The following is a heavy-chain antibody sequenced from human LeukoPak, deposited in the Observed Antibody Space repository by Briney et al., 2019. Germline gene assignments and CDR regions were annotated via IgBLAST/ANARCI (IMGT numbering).Heavy chain of an antibody. CDR3: ARSIKRINWFDS. D-gene: IGHD1-14*01. CDR2: INSDGSST. J-gene: IGHJ5*01. V-gene: IGHV3-74*01. Sequence: GGSLRLSCAASGFTFSSYWMHWVRQAPGKGLVWVSRINSDGSSTSYADSVKGRFTISRDNAKNTLYLQMNSLRAEDTAVYSCARSIKRINWFDSWGQGTLVTVSS. CDR1: GFTFSSYW.